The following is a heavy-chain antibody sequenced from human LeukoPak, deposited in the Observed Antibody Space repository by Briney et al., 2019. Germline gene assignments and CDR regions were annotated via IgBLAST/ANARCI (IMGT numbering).Heavy chain of an antibody. J-gene: IGHJ4*02. V-gene: IGHV1-2*02. CDR2: INPNSGGT. CDR3: ARNHGGIHYFDY. CDR1: GYTFTGYY. Sequence: ASVKVSCKASGYTFTGYYMHWVRQAPGQGLEWMGWINPNSGGTNYAQKFQGRVTMTRDTSISTAYMELSRLRSDDTAVYYCARNHGGIHYFDYWGQGTLVTVSS. D-gene: IGHD4-23*01.